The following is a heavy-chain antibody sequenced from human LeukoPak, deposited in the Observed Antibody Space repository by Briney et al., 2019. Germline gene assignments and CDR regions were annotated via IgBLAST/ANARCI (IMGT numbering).Heavy chain of an antibody. Sequence: PGGSLRLSCAASGFIFRNYAMSWVRQAPGKGLEWVSAISGSGGSTYYADSVKGRFTISRDNSKNTLYLQMNSLRAEDTAVYYCAKKGYDSSGYYDYWGQGTLVTVSS. CDR3: AKKGYDSSGYYDY. CDR1: GFIFRNYA. D-gene: IGHD3-22*01. J-gene: IGHJ4*02. CDR2: ISGSGGST. V-gene: IGHV3-23*01.